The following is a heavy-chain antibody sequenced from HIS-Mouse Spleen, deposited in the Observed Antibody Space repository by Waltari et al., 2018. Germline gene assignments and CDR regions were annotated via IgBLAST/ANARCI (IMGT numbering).Heavy chain of an antibody. CDR1: GGSISSSSYY. CDR2: IYYIWGT. D-gene: IGHD6-13*01. J-gene: IGHJ2*01. Sequence: QLQLQESGPGLVKPSETLSLTCTVSGGSISSSSYYWGWIRQPPGKGLEWIGSIYYIWGTYYNPSLKSRVTISVDTSKNQFSLKLSSVTAADTAVYYCAREIPYSSSWYDWYFDLWGRGTLVTVSS. CDR3: AREIPYSSSWYDWYFDL. V-gene: IGHV4-39*07.